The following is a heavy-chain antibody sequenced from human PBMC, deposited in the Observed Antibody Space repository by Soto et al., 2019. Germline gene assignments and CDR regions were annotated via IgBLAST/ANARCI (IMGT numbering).Heavy chain of an antibody. J-gene: IGHJ6*02. Sequence: EVQLLESGGDLVQPGGSLRLSCAASGFTFSKFVMRWVRQTPGKGLEWVSTITETGGDTYYTDSVKGRFTISRENSKNALYLQMTSLRAEDTALYYCTKASPDRHHMDVWGQGTTVTVSS. CDR3: TKASPDRHHMDV. CDR2: ITETGGDT. CDR1: GFTFSKFV. V-gene: IGHV3-23*01.